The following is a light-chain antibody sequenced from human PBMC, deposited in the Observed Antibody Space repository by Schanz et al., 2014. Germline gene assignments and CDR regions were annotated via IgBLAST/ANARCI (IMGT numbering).Light chain of an antibody. CDR1: QDIGND. J-gene: IGKJ1*01. CDR3: QQYKNWPWT. CDR2: YAS. V-gene: IGKV3-15*01. Sequence: EIVMTQSPDTLSVSPGESATLSCRASQDIGNDLAWYQQKPGRAPRLLIHYASTRATGIPARFSGSGSGTYFTLTISSLQSEDFAVYYCQQYKNWPWTFGQGTNVEIK.